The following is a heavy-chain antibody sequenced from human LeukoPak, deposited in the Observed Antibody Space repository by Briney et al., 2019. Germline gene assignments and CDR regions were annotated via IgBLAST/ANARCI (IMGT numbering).Heavy chain of an antibody. CDR1: GGSISSGGYY. CDR2: IYYSGST. J-gene: IGHJ5*02. CDR3: ARDYYYGGWFDP. V-gene: IGHV4-31*03. Sequence: SETLSLTCTVSGGSISSGGYYWSWIRQHPGKGLEWIGYIYYSGSTYYNPSLKSRVTISVDTSKNQFSLELSSVTAADTAVYYCARDYYYGGWFDPWGQGTLVTVSS. D-gene: IGHD3-10*01.